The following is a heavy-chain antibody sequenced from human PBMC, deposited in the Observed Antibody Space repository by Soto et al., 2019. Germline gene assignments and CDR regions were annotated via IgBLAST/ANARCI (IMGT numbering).Heavy chain of an antibody. Sequence: GGSLRLSCAASGFTFSSYAMSWVRQAPGKGLEWVSAISGSGGSTYYADSVKGRFTISRDNSKNTLYLQMNSLRAEDTAVYYRAKDGAVADLYYYYYGMDVWGQGTTVTVSS. J-gene: IGHJ6*02. CDR3: AKDGAVADLYYYYYGMDV. D-gene: IGHD6-19*01. V-gene: IGHV3-23*01. CDR2: ISGSGGST. CDR1: GFTFSSYA.